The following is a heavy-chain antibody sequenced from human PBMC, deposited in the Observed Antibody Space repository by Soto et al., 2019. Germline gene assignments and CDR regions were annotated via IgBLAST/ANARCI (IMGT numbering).Heavy chain of an antibody. CDR3: ARYASSSGYYYFDY. D-gene: IGHD5-12*01. CDR2: ISTSSGTI. Sequence: GGSLRISCAACGFTFSSYSMNWVRQAPGKGLEWVSYISTSSGTIYYADSVKGRFTISRDNAKNSLYLQMNSLRDEDTAVYYCARYASSSGYYYFDYWGQGTLVTVSS. J-gene: IGHJ4*02. V-gene: IGHV3-48*02. CDR1: GFTFSSYS.